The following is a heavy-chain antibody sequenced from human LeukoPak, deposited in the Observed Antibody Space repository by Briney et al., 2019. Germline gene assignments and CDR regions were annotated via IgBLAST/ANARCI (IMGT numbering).Heavy chain of an antibody. CDR1: GYTFTGIY. J-gene: IGHJ5*02. V-gene: IGHV1-2*02. CDR3: ATSDLRFGFGDWFDP. CDR2: VNPNSGGT. D-gene: IGHD3-10*01. Sequence: GASVKVSCKASGYTFTGIYIHWVRQAPGEGPQWMGWVNPNSGGTNYAKKFQGRVTLTRDTSITTAYMELSSLRSDDTAVYYCATSDLRFGFGDWFDPWGQGTLVTVSS.